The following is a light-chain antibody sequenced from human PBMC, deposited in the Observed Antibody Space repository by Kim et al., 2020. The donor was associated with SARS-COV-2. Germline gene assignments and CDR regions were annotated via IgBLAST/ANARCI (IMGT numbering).Light chain of an antibody. J-gene: IGLJ3*02. Sequence: QAVVTQEPSLTVSPGGTVTLTCDSSTGAVTYTHFPYWFQQKPGQAPRTLIYDAINKLSWTPARFSGSLLGGKAALTLAGAQPEDEADYYCFLYFGGGWVFVGGTQLTVL. CDR1: TGAVTYTHF. V-gene: IGLV7-46*01. CDR3: FLYFGGGWV. CDR2: DAI.